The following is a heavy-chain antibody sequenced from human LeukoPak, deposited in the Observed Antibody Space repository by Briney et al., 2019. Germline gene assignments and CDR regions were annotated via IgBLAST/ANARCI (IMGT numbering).Heavy chain of an antibody. D-gene: IGHD6-19*01. Sequence: GGSLRLSCAASGFAFSSYGMHWARQAPGKGLEWVALISYDGTDKYYADSVKGRFAISRDNSENTLYLQMNTLRPEDTAVYYCAKRIFDFAVAGEENFDLWGRGTLATVSS. CDR3: AKRIFDFAVAGEENFDL. J-gene: IGHJ2*01. CDR1: GFAFSSYG. V-gene: IGHV3-30*18. CDR2: ISYDGTDK.